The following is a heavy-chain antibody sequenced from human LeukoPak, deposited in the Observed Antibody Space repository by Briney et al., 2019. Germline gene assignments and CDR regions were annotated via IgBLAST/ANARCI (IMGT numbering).Heavy chain of an antibody. CDR2: INGDGRNI. D-gene: IGHD3-9*01. CDR1: GFTFSSYW. J-gene: IGHJ6*02. Sequence: GGSLRLSCVASGFTFSSYWMHWVRQDPRKGLVWVSQINGDGRNINYADSVRGRFTISRDNAKNTLYLQMNTLRVEDTAVYYCTRDLMDYDVSTGLHHYYMDVWGQGTTVTVSS. V-gene: IGHV3-74*01. CDR3: TRDLMDYDVSTGLHHYYMDV.